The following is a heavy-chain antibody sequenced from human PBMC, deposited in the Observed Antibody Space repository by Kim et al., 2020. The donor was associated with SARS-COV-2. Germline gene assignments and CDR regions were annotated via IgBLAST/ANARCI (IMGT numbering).Heavy chain of an antibody. D-gene: IGHD1-26*01. CDR3: VRDKGARSLDY. CDR1: GLMFSASG. Sequence: GGSLRLSCAASGLMFSASGMHWVRQAPGKGLDWVAMIWSDGSYTYYADSVEGRFTISRDNSKNTVYLQMNTLRVEDTATYYCVRDKGARSLDYWGQGTLVTVSS. V-gene: IGHV3-33*01. J-gene: IGHJ4*02. CDR2: IWSDGSYT.